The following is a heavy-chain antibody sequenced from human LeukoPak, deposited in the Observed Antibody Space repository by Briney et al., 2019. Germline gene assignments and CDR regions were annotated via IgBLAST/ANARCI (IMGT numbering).Heavy chain of an antibody. J-gene: IGHJ4*02. CDR1: GGSISSGSYY. CDR2: IYTSGST. CDR3: ARAYCSSTSCYDLDY. D-gene: IGHD2-2*01. Sequence: KPSETLSLTCTVSGGSISSGSYYWSWIRQPAGKGLEWIGRIYTSGSTNYNPSLKSRVTISVDTSKNQFSLKLSSVTAADTAVYYCARAYCSSTSCYDLDYWGQGTLVTVSS. V-gene: IGHV4-61*02.